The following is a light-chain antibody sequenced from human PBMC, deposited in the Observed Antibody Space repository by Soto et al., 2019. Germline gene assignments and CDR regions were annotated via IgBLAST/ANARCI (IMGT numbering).Light chain of an antibody. Sequence: IQMTQSPSSLSSSVGDRVTITCQASQHINIYLNWYQHQPGKAPKLLIFDASNLATGVPSRFSGSGSGTDFTFTISSLQPEDFATYYCQQYHNFPITFGQGTRLE. J-gene: IGKJ5*01. CDR1: QHINIY. CDR3: QQYHNFPIT. V-gene: IGKV1-33*01. CDR2: DAS.